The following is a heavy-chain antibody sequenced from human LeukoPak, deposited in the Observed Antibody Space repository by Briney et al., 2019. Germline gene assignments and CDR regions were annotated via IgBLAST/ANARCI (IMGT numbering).Heavy chain of an antibody. CDR1: GYTFTSYG. CDR2: ISAYNGNT. CDR3: GREGGTTGTTGAFDI. J-gene: IGHJ3*02. V-gene: IGHV1-18*01. Sequence: ASVKVSCKASGYTFTSYGISWVRQAPGQGLEWMGWISAYNGNTNYAQKLQGRVTMTRDTSISTAYMELSRLRSDDTAVYYCGREGGTTGTTGAFDIGGQGTMVTVS. D-gene: IGHD1-1*01.